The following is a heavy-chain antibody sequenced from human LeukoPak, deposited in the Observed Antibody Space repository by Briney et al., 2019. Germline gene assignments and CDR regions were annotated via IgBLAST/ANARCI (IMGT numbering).Heavy chain of an antibody. CDR1: GFTFSSYS. CDR2: ISSSSSYI. V-gene: IGHV3-21*01. CDR3: ARDIYYDYVWGSFPKYMDV. Sequence: GGSLRLSCAASGFTFSSYSMNWVRQAPGKGLEWVSSISSSSSYIYYADSVKGRFTISGDNAKNSLYLQMNSLRAEDTAVYYCARDIYYDYVWGSFPKYMDVWGKGTTVTVSS. J-gene: IGHJ6*03. D-gene: IGHD3-16*01.